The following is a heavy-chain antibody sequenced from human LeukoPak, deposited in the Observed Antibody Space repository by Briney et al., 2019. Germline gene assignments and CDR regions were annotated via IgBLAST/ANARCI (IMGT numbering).Heavy chain of an antibody. Sequence: SETLSLTCTVSGGSISSYDWSWIRQPPGKGLEWIGYIYYSGSTNYNPSLKSRVTISVDTSKNQFSLKLSSVTAADTAVYYCARDGGPYYYDSSGYYFGMADAFDIWGQGTMVTVSS. CDR3: ARDGGPYYYDSSGYYFGMADAFDI. J-gene: IGHJ3*02. V-gene: IGHV4-59*12. D-gene: IGHD3-22*01. CDR2: IYYSGST. CDR1: GGSISSYD.